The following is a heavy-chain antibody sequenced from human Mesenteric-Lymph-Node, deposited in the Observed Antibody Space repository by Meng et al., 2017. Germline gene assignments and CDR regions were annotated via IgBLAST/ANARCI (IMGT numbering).Heavy chain of an antibody. CDR2: INCKNGHT. CDR1: RYTFTSYV. J-gene: IGHJ5*02. CDR3: ARVSRAIFGVVIRIGGWFEP. Sequence: SVTVSCKTSRYTFTSYVITWVRQAPGQGLEWMGWINCKNGHTNYAQKFQGRVTMTRDTSISTAYMELSRLRSDDTAVYYCARVSRAIFGVVIRIGGWFEPWGQGTLVTVSS. V-gene: IGHV1-2*02. D-gene: IGHD3-3*01.